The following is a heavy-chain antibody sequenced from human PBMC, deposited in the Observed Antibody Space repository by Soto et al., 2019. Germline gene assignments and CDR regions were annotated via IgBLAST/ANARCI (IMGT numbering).Heavy chain of an antibody. V-gene: IGHV3-30*18. Sequence: QVQLVESGGGVVQPGRSLRLSCAASGFTFSTYAMHWVRQAPGKGLEWVAVISYDGFNTYYADSVKGRFTISRDNSKNTLYLQMNSPGTEDTALYYCAKDQLERPHGADYWGLGTLVTVSS. D-gene: IGHD1-1*01. CDR1: GFTFSTYA. CDR2: ISYDGFNT. CDR3: AKDQLERPHGADY. J-gene: IGHJ4*02.